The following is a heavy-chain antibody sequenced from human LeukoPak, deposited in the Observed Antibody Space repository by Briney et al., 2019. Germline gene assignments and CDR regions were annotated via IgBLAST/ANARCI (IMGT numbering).Heavy chain of an antibody. CDR1: GFTFSSYG. CDR3: ARGGVYSSRGIDY. CDR2: ISGSGGST. Sequence: QTGGFLRLSCAASGFTFSSYGVSWVRQAPGKGLEWVSAISGSGGSTYYADSVKGRFTISRDNSKNTLYLQMNSLRAEDTAVYYCARGGVYSSRGIDYWGQGTLVTVSS. V-gene: IGHV3-23*01. D-gene: IGHD6-13*01. J-gene: IGHJ4*02.